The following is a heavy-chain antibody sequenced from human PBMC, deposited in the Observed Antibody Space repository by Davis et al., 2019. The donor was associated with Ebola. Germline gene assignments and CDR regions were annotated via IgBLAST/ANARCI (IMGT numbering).Heavy chain of an antibody. CDR2: IYYSGST. J-gene: IGHJ4*02. CDR1: GGSISSRSYY. CDR3: AREAGVVTTYYFDY. V-gene: IGHV4-39*07. Sequence: SETLPLTCTVSGGSISSRSYYWGWIRQPPGKGLESIGSIYYSGSTYYNPSLKSRVTISVDTSKNQFSLKLSSVTAADTAVYYCAREAGVVTTYYFDYWGQGTLVTVSS. D-gene: IGHD3-3*01.